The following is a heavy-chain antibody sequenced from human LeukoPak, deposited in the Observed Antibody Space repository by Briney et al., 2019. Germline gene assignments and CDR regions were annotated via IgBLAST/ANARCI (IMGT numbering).Heavy chain of an antibody. D-gene: IGHD5-24*01. CDR1: GGSISSGSYY. CDR3: AGTGSWLLGFY. CDR2: IYTSGST. V-gene: IGHV4-61*02. J-gene: IGHJ4*02. Sequence: SETLSLTCTVSGGSISSGSYYWSWIRQPAGKGLEWIGRIYTSGSTNYNPSLKSRVTISVDTSKNQFSLKLSSVTAADTAVYYCAGTGSWLLGFYWGQGTLVTVSS.